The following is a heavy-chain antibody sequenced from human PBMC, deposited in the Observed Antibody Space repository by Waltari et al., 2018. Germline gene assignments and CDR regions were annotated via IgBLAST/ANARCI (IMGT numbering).Heavy chain of an antibody. CDR2: IYYSGST. D-gene: IGHD6-6*01. CDR1: SGSISIRRYY. V-gene: IGHV4-39*01. CDR3: ARQTGSYSSSSNY. Sequence: QLQLQESGPGLVKPSETLSLTCTVSSGSISIRRYYLAWIRQPPGKGLEWIGSIYYSGSTYCNPALKSRVTIAGNTSKNQFSLKVSSVTASDTAVDYCARQTGSYSSSSNYWGQGTLVTVSS. J-gene: IGHJ4*02.